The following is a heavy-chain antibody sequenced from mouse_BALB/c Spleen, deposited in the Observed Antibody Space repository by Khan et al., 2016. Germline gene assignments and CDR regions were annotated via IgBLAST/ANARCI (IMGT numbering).Heavy chain of an antibody. J-gene: IGHJ4*01. CDR1: GFNIKDYY. D-gene: IGHD2-1*01. Sequence: VQLQQSGAELVRSGALVKLSCTSSGFNIKDYYINWVRPRPEQGLEWIGWIDPENGDTEYAPKIQGTATMTEHTSSNTAYLHLSHLTSEATAVYYCNAVYGNYEALVYRCQVTSVTVSS. V-gene: IGHV14-4*02. CDR2: IDPENGDT. CDR3: NAVYGNYEALVY.